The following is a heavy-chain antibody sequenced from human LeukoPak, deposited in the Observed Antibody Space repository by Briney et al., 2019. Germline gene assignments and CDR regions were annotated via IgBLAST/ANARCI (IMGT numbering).Heavy chain of an antibody. V-gene: IGHV4-61*08. D-gene: IGHD6-19*01. Sequence: TSQTLSLTCTVSGGSISSGDYYWSWIRQPPGKGLEWIGYIYYSGSTNYNPSLKSRVTISVDTSKNQFSLKLSSVTAADTAVYYCARDRGGRKLQWLAHLDAFDIWGQGTMVTVSS. CDR1: GGSISSGDYY. J-gene: IGHJ3*02. CDR2: IYYSGST. CDR3: ARDRGGRKLQWLAHLDAFDI.